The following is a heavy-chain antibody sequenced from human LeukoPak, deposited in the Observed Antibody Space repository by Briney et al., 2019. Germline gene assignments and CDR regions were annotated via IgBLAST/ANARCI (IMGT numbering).Heavy chain of an antibody. J-gene: IGHJ4*02. CDR3: ARQGDVDVLWFGELLSRPGGFDY. CDR2: IYHSGST. D-gene: IGHD3-10*01. Sequence: SETLSLTCTVSGYSISSGYYWGWIRQPPGKGLEWIGSIYHSGSTYYNPSLKSRVTISVDTSKNQFSLKLSSVTAADTAVYYCARQGDVDVLWFGELLSRPGGFDYWGQGTLVTVSS. CDR1: GYSISSGYY. V-gene: IGHV4-38-2*02.